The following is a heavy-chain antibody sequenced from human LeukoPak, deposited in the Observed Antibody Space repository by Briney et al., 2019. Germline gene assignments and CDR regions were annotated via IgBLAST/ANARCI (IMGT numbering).Heavy chain of an antibody. CDR1: GFTFSSYW. CDR2: IKQDGSEK. V-gene: IGHV3-7*01. J-gene: IGHJ4*02. D-gene: IGHD2-2*01. Sequence: PGGSLRLSCAASGFTFSSYWMSWVRQAPGKGLEWVANIKQDGSEKYYVDSVKGRFTISRDNAKNSLYLQMNSLRAEDTAVYYCARDCSSTSCMFNYFDYWGQGTLVTVSS. CDR3: ARDCSSTSCMFNYFDY.